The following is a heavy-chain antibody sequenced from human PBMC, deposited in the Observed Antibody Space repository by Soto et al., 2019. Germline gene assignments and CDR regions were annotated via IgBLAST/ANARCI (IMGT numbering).Heavy chain of an antibody. CDR3: ARIWGVPGSYGMDV. Sequence: EVQLVESGGGLVKPGGSLRVSCAVSGFTFSSYSMNWVRQAPGKGLEWVSAISSDSNYIYYADSVKGRLTISRDNAKNSLYLQMNSLRAEDTAVYYCARIWGVPGSYGMDVWGQGTTVTVSS. J-gene: IGHJ6*02. D-gene: IGHD3-16*01. CDR2: ISSDSNYI. CDR1: GFTFSSYS. V-gene: IGHV3-21*01.